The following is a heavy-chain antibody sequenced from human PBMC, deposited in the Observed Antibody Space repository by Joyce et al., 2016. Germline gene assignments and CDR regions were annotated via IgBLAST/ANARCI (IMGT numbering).Heavy chain of an antibody. V-gene: IGHV4-39*01. CDR1: GGSISSSNYY. J-gene: IGHJ5*02. CDR3: ARHSYCGGDCWRNWFDP. D-gene: IGHD2-21*02. Sequence: QLQLQESGPGLVKPSETLSLTCTVSGGSISSSNYYWGWIRQPPGKGLEWIGSIYYSGSTSYNPSLKSRVTISLDTSKNQFSLKLSSVTAADTAIYYCARHSYCGGDCWRNWFDPWGQGTRVTVSS. CDR2: IYYSGST.